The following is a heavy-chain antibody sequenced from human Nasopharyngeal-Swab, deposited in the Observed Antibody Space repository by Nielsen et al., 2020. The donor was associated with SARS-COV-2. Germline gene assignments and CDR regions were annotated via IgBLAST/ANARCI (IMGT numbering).Heavy chain of an antibody. CDR3: ARGGRAFDWFTTH. J-gene: IGHJ4*02. CDR2: INPSGGST. CDR1: RYTFTRYY. D-gene: IGHD3-9*01. V-gene: IGHV1-46*01. Sequence: SVPVSHQASRYTFTRYYMHWVRPAPGQGLAWMGIINPSGGSTSYAQKFQGRVTMTRDTSTSTVYMELSSLRSEDTAVDYWARGGRAFDWFTTHWGQGTLVTVSS.